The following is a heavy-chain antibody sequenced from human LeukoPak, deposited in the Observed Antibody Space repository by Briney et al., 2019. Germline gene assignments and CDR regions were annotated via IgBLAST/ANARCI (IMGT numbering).Heavy chain of an antibody. D-gene: IGHD1-14*01. CDR3: ATRFNDHGPWDI. Sequence: GESLMIPCKGSGYSFANYWIGWVRQMPGKGLEWMGIIYPADSDTRYSPSFQGQVTISADKSISTAYLQWSSLKASDTATYFCATRFNDHGPWDIWGQGTKVTVSA. V-gene: IGHV5-51*01. J-gene: IGHJ3*02. CDR1: GYSFANYW. CDR2: IYPADSDT.